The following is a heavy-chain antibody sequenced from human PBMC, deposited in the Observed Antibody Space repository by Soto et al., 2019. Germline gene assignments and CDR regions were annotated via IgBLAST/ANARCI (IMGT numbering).Heavy chain of an antibody. CDR1: GFTFSSYS. CDR2: ISSSSSTI. CDR3: ARLVLMVYAISPYYYGMDV. D-gene: IGHD2-8*01. J-gene: IGHJ6*02. Sequence: GGSLRLSCAASGFTFSSYSMNWVHQAPGKGLEWVSYISSSSSTIYYADFVKGRFTISRDNAKNSLYLQMNSLRDEDTAVYYCARLVLMVYAISPYYYGMDVWGQGTTVTVSS. V-gene: IGHV3-48*02.